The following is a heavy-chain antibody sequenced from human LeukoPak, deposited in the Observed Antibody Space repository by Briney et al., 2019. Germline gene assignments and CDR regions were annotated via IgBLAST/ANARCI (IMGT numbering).Heavy chain of an antibody. CDR1: GYTFTGYY. CDR2: INPNSGGT. D-gene: IGHD4-23*01. J-gene: IGHJ4*02. V-gene: IGHV1-2*02. CDR3: ARTQDYGGNSDY. Sequence: ASVKVSCKASGYTFTGYYMHWVRQAPGQGLEWMGWINPNSGGTNHAQKFQGRVTMTRDTSISTAYMELSRLRSDDTAVYYCARTQDYGGNSDYWGQGTLVTVSS.